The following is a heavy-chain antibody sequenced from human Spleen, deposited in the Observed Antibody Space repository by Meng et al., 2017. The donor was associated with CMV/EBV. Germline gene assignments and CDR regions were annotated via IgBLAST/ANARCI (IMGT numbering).Heavy chain of an antibody. J-gene: IGHJ4*02. CDR3: ARDDNWGPDY. D-gene: IGHD7-27*01. CDR2: IHYDTGET. CDR1: GYTFAGHY. Sequence: ASVKVSCKTSGYTFAGHYLHWLRQAPGQGLDWMAWIHYDTGETNYAQNFHGRVTVTRDTSITTVYMELRSLRPDDTAMYYCARDDNWGPDYWGQGTLVTVSS. V-gene: IGHV1-2*02.